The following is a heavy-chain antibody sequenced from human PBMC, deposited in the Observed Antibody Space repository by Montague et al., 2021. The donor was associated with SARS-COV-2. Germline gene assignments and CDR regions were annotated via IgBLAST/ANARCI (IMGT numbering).Heavy chain of an antibody. CDR2: LYSVGST. CDR1: GASVGSSD. V-gene: IGHV4-59*02. D-gene: IGHD1-14*01. J-gene: IGHJ3*02. CDR3: ARETMTADAFDI. Sequence: SETLFLTCTVSGASVGSSDWGWIRQSPGKGLEWIGYLYSVGSTDYNPSLKSRATISRDTSKNQFSLKVRSVTAADTAVYYCARETMTADAFDIWGQGTMVTVSS.